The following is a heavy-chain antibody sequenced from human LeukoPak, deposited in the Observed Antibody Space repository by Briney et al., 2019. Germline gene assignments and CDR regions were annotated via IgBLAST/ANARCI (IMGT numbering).Heavy chain of an antibody. V-gene: IGHV3-7*01. CDR2: INQDGTEK. CDR3: AKVAKYYYGSETYYFFEH. J-gene: IGHJ4*02. D-gene: IGHD3-10*01. Sequence: GGSLRLSCAASGFTFTTYWMSWVRQAPGKGLEWVANINQDGTEKFYVDSVKGRFTISRDNAENSLYLQMNSLRVEDTAVYYCAKVAKYYYGSETYYFFEHWGQGTPVTASS. CDR1: GFTFTTYW.